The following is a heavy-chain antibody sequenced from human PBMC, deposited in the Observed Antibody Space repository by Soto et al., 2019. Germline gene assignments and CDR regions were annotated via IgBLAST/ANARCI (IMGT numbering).Heavy chain of an antibody. D-gene: IGHD6-19*01. CDR1: GGTFSSYS. CDR2: TIPIFHTP. V-gene: IGHV1-69*12. CDR3: ARDYRSGCSFFGY. Sequence: QVQLVQSGAEVKKPGSSVKVSGKASGGTFSSYSINWVRQAPGQGLEWMGGTIPIFHTPHYAHKFQGRVTISADESTSTVYMEMSSLRSEEAAVYYWARDYRSGCSFFGYWGQGTLVTVSS. J-gene: IGHJ4*02.